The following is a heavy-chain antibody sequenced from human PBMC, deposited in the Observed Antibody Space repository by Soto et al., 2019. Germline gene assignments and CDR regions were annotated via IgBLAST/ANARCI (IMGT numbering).Heavy chain of an antibody. V-gene: IGHV4-39*01. CDR2: IYYSGST. Sequence: QLQLQESGPGLVKPSETLSLTCTVSGGSISSSSYYWGWIRQPPGKGLEWIGSIYYSGSTYYNPSLKSRVTISVDTSKNQFSLKLSSVTAADTAVYYCARQWGSYYFDVKWFDPWGQGTLVTVSS. D-gene: IGHD1-26*01. CDR1: GGSISSSSYY. CDR3: ARQWGSYYFDVKWFDP. J-gene: IGHJ5*02.